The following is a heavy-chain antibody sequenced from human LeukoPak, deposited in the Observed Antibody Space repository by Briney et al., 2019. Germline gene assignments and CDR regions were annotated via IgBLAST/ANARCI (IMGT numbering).Heavy chain of an antibody. J-gene: IGHJ4*02. CDR2: INHSGST. Sequence: XXWSWIXQXPXKGLEWIGEINHSGSTNYNPSLKSRVTISVDTSKNQFSLKLSSVTAADTAVYYCARASSSSPLDYWGQGTLVTVSS. CDR1: XX. CDR3: ARASSSSPLDY. D-gene: IGHD6-6*01. V-gene: IGHV4-34*01.